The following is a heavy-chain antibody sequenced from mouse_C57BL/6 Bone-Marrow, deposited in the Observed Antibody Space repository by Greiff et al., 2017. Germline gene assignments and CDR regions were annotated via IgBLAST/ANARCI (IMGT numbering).Heavy chain of an antibody. V-gene: IGHV1-64*01. Sequence: QVQLQQPGAELVKPGASVKLSRKASGYTFTNYWMHWVKQRPGQGLEWIGMMHPNGGSPDYNEKFKSEATLSVDKSSRTAYMELSSLTSEDSAVYYCARSYDYDDDAMYYGGQGTAGTVSS. J-gene: IGHJ4*01. CDR2: MHPNGGSP. CDR3: ARSYDYDDDAMYY. D-gene: IGHD2-4*01. CDR1: GYTFTNYW.